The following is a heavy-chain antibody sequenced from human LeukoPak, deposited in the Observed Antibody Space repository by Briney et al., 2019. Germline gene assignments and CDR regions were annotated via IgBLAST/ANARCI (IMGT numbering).Heavy chain of an antibody. Sequence: SETLSLTCAVYGGSFSGYYWSWIRQPPGKGLEWIGEINHSGSTDYNPSLKSRVTISVDTSKNQFSLKLSSVTAADTAVYYCARHPRVWGSYRVRKDAFDIWGQGTMVTVSS. J-gene: IGHJ3*02. CDR2: INHSGST. V-gene: IGHV4-34*01. D-gene: IGHD3-16*02. CDR1: GGSFSGYY. CDR3: ARHPRVWGSYRVRKDAFDI.